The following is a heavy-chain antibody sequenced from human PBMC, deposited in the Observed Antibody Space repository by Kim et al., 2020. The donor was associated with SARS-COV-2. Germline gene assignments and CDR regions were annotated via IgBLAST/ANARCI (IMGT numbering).Heavy chain of an antibody. D-gene: IGHD5-12*01. V-gene: IGHV4-39*07. J-gene: IGHJ4*01. CDR2: IHYSGTT. Sequence: SETLSLTCTVSGASVSVTTYYWGWIRQAPGKGLEWIGSIHYSGTTFYNPSLKSRVTISVDTSKDQFSLKLSSVTAADTAVYFCARDGPDRAGYNHFDYWG. CDR3: ARDGPDRAGYNHFDY. CDR1: GASVSVTTYY.